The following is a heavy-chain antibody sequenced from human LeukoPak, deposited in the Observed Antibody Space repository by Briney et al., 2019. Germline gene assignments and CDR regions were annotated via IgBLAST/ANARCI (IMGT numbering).Heavy chain of an antibody. CDR3: ARDGKCGGDCFPDY. D-gene: IGHD2-21*01. CDR1: GFTFSSYW. Sequence: EGSLRLSCAASGFTFSSYWMHWVRQAPGKGLVWVSRINTDGSSTSYADSVKGRFTISRDNAKNTLYLQMNSLRAEDTAVYYCARDGKCGGDCFPDYWGQGTLVTVSS. V-gene: IGHV3-74*01. CDR2: INTDGSST. J-gene: IGHJ4*02.